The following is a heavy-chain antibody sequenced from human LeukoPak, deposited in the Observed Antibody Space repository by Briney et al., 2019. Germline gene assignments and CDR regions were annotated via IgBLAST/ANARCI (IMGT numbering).Heavy chain of an antibody. J-gene: IGHJ6*02. CDR3: ARVLSVGSWYIMGYYYYGMDV. D-gene: IGHD6-13*01. CDR2: ISAYNGNT. Sequence: ASVKVSCKASGYTFTSYGISWVRQAPGQGLEWMGWISAYNGNTNYAQKLQGRVTMTTDTSTSTAYMELRSLRSDDTAVYYCARVLSVGSWYIMGYYYYGMDVWGQGTTVTVSS. CDR1: GYTFTSYG. V-gene: IGHV1-18*01.